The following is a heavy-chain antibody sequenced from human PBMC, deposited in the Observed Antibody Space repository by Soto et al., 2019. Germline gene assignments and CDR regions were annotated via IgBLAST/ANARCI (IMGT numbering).Heavy chain of an antibody. Sequence: QVQLVQSGAEVKEPGDSVRVSCEASGYTFTAYYIHWVRQAPGQGLEWMGWINPKFGDTTYAQVCQGRVSMTRDMSISTVYMELSTMTSDGTAIYYCARNMDYYYGRGSGNGHGVWGPGTTVTVFS. CDR1: GYTFTAYY. CDR3: ARNMDYYYGRGSGNGHGV. D-gene: IGHD3-10*02. V-gene: IGHV1-2*02. J-gene: IGHJ6*02. CDR2: INPKFGDT.